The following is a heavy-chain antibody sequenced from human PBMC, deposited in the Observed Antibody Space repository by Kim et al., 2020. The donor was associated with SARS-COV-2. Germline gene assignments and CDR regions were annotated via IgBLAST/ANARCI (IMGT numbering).Heavy chain of an antibody. D-gene: IGHD2-21*02. CDR3: ARGVGTYCGGDCYSFDY. Sequence: FQGRVTITADESTSTAYMELSSLRSEDTAGYYCARGVGTYCGGDCYSFDYWGQGTLVTVSS. V-gene: IGHV1-69*01. J-gene: IGHJ4*02.